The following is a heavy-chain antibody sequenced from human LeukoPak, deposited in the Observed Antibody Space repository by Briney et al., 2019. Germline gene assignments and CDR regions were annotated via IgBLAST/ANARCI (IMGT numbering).Heavy chain of an antibody. CDR3: ARVHYDILTGYYPDYFDY. D-gene: IGHD3-9*01. J-gene: IGHJ4*02. CDR1: GGSISSYY. Sequence: SETLSLTRTVSGGSISSYYWSWIRQPPGKGLEWIGYIYYSGSTNYNPSLKSRVTISVDTSKNQFSLKLSSVTAADTAVYYCARVHYDILTGYYPDYFDYWGQGTLVTVSS. CDR2: IYYSGST. V-gene: IGHV4-59*01.